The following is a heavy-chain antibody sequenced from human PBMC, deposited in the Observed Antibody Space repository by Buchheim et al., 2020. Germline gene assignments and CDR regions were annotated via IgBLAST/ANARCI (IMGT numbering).Heavy chain of an antibody. CDR3: ARGTPRYYFDF. CDR1: GDSMERGGFY. D-gene: IGHD3-10*01. CDR2: MYNSGST. J-gene: IGHJ4*02. Sequence: QVQLQESGPGLVKPSQTLSLTCTVSGDSMERGGFYWNWIRQHPGMGLEFIGYMYNSGSTYFNPSLRSRVTISADTPKNQFSLKLSSVTAADTGVYFCARGTPRYYFDFWGQGTL. V-gene: IGHV4-31*03.